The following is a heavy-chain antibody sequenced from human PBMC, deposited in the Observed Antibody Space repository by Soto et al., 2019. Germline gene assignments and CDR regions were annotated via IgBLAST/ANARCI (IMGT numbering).Heavy chain of an antibody. CDR1: GFTFSTAW. Sequence: VQLVESGGGLVRPGGSLRLSCTASGFTFSTAWMSWVRQAPGKGLEWVARIKSETDGGTRDHSAPVEGRFTISRDDSKNTLYLQVNSLKTEDTAVYYCTTYDYCWVSYVYRWAHWGQGTLVTVSS. CDR3: TTYDYCWVSYVYRWAH. V-gene: IGHV3-15*01. J-gene: IGHJ4*02. D-gene: IGHD3-16*01. CDR2: IKSETDGGTR.